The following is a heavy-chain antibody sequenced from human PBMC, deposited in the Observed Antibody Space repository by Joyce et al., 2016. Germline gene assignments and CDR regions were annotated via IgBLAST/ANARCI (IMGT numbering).Heavy chain of an antibody. CDR1: GFSFSDFW. Sequence: EVQLVESGGGLVQPGGSLRLSCAASGFSFSDFWMHWVRQAPGKGLVWVSRIKPTEDTTNYADSVRGRFTVSRDNAKSTLYLQMDSLTVEDTAVYYCSRGGLEPTDYWGQGTLVTVSS. D-gene: IGHD1-1*01. V-gene: IGHV3-74*01. J-gene: IGHJ4*02. CDR3: SRGGLEPTDY. CDR2: IKPTEDTT.